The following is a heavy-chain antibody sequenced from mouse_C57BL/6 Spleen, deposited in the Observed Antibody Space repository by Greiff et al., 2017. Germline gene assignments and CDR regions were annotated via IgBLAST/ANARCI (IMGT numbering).Heavy chain of an antibody. V-gene: IGHV2-6-1*01. J-gene: IGHJ4*01. CDR3: ARHGDYDPYYYAMGY. CDR1: GFSLTSYG. D-gene: IGHD2-4*01. Sequence: QVQLKESGPGLVAPSQSLSITCTVSGFSLTSYGVHWVRQPPGKGLEWLVVIWSDGSTTYNSALKSRLSISKDNSKSQVFLKMNSLQTDDTAMYYCARHGDYDPYYYAMGYWGQGTSVPVSS. CDR2: IWSDGST.